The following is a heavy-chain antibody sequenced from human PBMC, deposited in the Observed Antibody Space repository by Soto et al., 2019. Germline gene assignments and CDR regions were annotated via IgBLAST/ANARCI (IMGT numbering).Heavy chain of an antibody. Sequence: GGSLRLSCAASGFTFSSYWMSWVRQAPGKGLEWVANIKQDGSEKYYVDSVKGRFTISRDNAKNSLYLQMNSLRAEDTAMYYCAREGDIVATIFAFDIWGQGTMVTVSS. D-gene: IGHD5-12*01. J-gene: IGHJ3*02. CDR3: AREGDIVATIFAFDI. CDR2: IKQDGSEK. V-gene: IGHV3-7*03. CDR1: GFTFSSYW.